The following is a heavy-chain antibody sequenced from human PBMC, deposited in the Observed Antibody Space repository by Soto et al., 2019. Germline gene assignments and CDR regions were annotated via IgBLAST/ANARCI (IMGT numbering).Heavy chain of an antibody. J-gene: IGHJ4*02. CDR2: ISGSGGSP. V-gene: IGHV3-23*01. Sequence: EVQLLESGGGLVQPGGSLRLSCAASGFSFSTYTMIWVRRAPGKGLEWVLAISGSGGSPSYADSVQGRFTISRDNPKKTLYLQMNSLRAEDTAVYYCAKARCTTSNCYVPDYWGQGTLVTVSS. CDR3: AKARCTTSNCYVPDY. D-gene: IGHD2-8*01. CDR1: GFSFSTYT.